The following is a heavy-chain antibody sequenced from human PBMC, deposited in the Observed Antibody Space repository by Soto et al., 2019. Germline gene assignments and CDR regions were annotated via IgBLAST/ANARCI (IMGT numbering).Heavy chain of an antibody. D-gene: IGHD3-22*01. CDR3: ARDYDRDAFHI. V-gene: IGHV3-11*01. Sequence: LRLSCAASGFTFSDYYMSWIRQAPGKGLECVSYISSSGSTIYYAASVKGRFTISRDNAKNSLYLQMNSLRAEETAVYYCARDYDRDAFHIWGQGTMVT. J-gene: IGHJ3*02. CDR2: ISSSGSTI. CDR1: GFTFSDYY.